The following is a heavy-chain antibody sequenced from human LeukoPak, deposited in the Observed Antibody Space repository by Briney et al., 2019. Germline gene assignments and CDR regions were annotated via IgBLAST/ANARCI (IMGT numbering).Heavy chain of an antibody. CDR2: INSDGSST. Sequence: PGGSLRLSCAASGFTFSSYWMHWVRQAPGKGLVWVSRINSDGSSTSYADSVKGRFTISRDNAKNTLYLQMNSLRAEDTAMYYCARLLLWFGDGDSWGQGTLVTVSS. D-gene: IGHD3-10*01. J-gene: IGHJ4*02. V-gene: IGHV3-74*01. CDR1: GFTFSSYW. CDR3: ARLLLWFGDGDS.